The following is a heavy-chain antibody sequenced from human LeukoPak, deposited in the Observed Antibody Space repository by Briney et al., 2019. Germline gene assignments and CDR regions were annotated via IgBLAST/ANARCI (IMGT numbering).Heavy chain of an antibody. CDR1: GGSISSGDYY. D-gene: IGHD3-22*01. CDR3: ARSVSGYYDSSGYYYGPYFDY. CDR2: IYYSGST. V-gene: IGHV4-30-4*01. J-gene: IGHJ4*02. Sequence: PSETLSLTCTVSGGSISSGDYYWSWIRQPPGKGLEWIGYIYYSGSTYYNPSLKSRVTISVDTSKSQFSLKLSSVTAADTAVYYCARSVSGYYDSSGYYYGPYFDYWGQGTLVTVSS.